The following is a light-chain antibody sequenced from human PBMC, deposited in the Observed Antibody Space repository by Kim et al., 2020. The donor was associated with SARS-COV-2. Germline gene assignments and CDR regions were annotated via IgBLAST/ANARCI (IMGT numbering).Light chain of an antibody. J-gene: IGLJ3*02. V-gene: IGLV3-1*01. CDR1: QLGDKY. CDR2: QDK. CDR3: QAWDTTVL. Sequence: SYELTQPPSVSVSPGQTASITCSGDQLGDKYVCWYQQRPGQSPVLVIYQDKNRPSGIPERFSGSNSGNTATLTISGTQAMDEADYYCQAWDTTVLFGGG.